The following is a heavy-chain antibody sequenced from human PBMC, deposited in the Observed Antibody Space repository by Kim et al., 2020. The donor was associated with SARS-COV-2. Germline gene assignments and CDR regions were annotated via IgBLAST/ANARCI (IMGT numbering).Heavy chain of an antibody. CDR3: TSGYCSGGTCYPQFDP. Sequence: GGSLRLSCAASGFTLSGTATHWVRQASGKGLEWVGRIKSKGNTYATAYGASVKGRFTISRDDSENTGYLQMNSLKAEDTAVYYCTSGYCSGGTCYPQFDPWGQGTLVTVSS. CDR1: GFTLSGTA. J-gene: IGHJ5*02. D-gene: IGHD2-15*01. V-gene: IGHV3-73*01. CDR2: IKSKGNTYAT.